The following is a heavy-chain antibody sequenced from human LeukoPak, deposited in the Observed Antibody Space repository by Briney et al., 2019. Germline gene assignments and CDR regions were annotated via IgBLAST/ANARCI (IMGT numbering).Heavy chain of an antibody. CDR3: ARNVGY. V-gene: IGHV3-30*03. CDR1: GFTFSSYG. CDR2: ISFDGSNT. D-gene: IGHD1-26*01. Sequence: GGSLRLSCAASGFTFSSYGMHWVRQTPGKGLEWVALISFDGSNTFYADSVRGRFTISRDNSKNTLYLQMNSLRAEDTAVYYCARNVGYWGQGTLVTVSS. J-gene: IGHJ4*02.